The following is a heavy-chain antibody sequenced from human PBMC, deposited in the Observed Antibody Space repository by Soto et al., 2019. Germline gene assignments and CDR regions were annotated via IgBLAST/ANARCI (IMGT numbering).Heavy chain of an antibody. CDR1: GGSITSDNW. J-gene: IGHJ4*01. Sequence: QAQLQESGPGLVKPSETLSLTCAFSGGSITSDNWWTWVRQTPGKGLEWIGEMYHSGATNYSPSLKSRVTILVDKSKNQFSLKLTSVTAADSALYYCARASASSMLRGVIINWGQEPWSPSPQ. CDR3: ARASASSMLRGVIIN. CDR2: MYHSGAT. D-gene: IGHD3-10*01. V-gene: IGHV4-4*02.